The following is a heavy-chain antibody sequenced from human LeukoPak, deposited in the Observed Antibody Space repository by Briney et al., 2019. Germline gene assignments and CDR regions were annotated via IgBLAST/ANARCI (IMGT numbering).Heavy chain of an antibody. D-gene: IGHD3-22*01. J-gene: IGHJ6*02. V-gene: IGHV4-59*01. CDR2: IYYSGST. Sequence: SETLSLTCTVSGGSISSYYWSWIRQPPGKGLEWIGYIYYSGSTNYNPSLKSRVTISVDTSKNQFSLKLSSVTAADTAVYYCARTRYYYDSSGYYYYDMDVWGQGTTVTVSS. CDR1: GGSISSYY. CDR3: ARTRYYYDSSGYYYYDMDV.